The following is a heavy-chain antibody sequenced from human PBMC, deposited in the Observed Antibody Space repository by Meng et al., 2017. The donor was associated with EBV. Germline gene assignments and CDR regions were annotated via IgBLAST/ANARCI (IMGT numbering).Heavy chain of an antibody. CDR3: ARGPYYYDSSGYYYGEFDP. CDR1: GYTFTSYD. V-gene: IGHV1-8*01. Sequence: VRLGGSGAEVKKPGASVKVSGKASGYTFTSYDINWVRQATGQGLEWMGWMNPNSGNTGYAQKFQGRVTMTRNTSISTAYMELSSLRSEDTAVYYCARGPYYYDSSGYYYGEFDPWGQGTLVTVSS. D-gene: IGHD3-22*01. J-gene: IGHJ5*02. CDR2: MNPNSGNT.